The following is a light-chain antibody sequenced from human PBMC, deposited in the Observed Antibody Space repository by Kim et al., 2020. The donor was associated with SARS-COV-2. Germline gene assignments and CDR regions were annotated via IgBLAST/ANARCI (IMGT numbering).Light chain of an antibody. J-gene: IGLJ1*01. CDR1: NIGSKS. CDR3: QVWDSSSDHPYV. Sequence: SYELTQPPSVSVAPGKTARITCGGNNIGSKSVHWYQQKPGQAPVLFIYYDSDRPSGIPERFSGSNSGNTATLTISRVEAGDEADYYCQVWDSSSDHPYVFGTGTKVTVL. V-gene: IGLV3-21*04. CDR2: YDS.